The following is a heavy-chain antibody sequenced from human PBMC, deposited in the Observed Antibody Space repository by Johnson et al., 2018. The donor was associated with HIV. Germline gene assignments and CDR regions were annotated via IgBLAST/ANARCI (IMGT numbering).Heavy chain of an antibody. Sequence: QVQLVESGGGLVKPGGSLRLSCVISGFVFSDYHISWVRQAPGKGLAWISYISSGGSSIYYADSVRGRFTISRDNAKNSLFLQLSNLGPDDTAVSFCERDRRYYDSSGYYHDAFDIWGQGTMVTVSA. CDR2: ISSGGSSI. CDR1: GFVFSDYH. V-gene: IGHV3-11*04. CDR3: ERDRRYYDSSGYYHDAFDI. D-gene: IGHD3-22*01. J-gene: IGHJ3*02.